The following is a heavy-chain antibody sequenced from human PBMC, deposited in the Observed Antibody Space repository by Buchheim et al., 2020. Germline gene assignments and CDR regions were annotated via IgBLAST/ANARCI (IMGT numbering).Heavy chain of an antibody. CDR3: ARDKTNKPIAAAVLNWFDP. D-gene: IGHD6-13*01. CDR1: GGTFSSYT. CDR2: IIPILGIA. Sequence: QVQLVQSGAEVKKPGSSVKVSCKASGGTFSSYTISWVRQAPGQGLEWMGRIIPILGIANYAQKFQGRVTITADKSTSTAYMELSSLRSEDTAVYYCARDKTNKPIAAAVLNWFDPWGQGTL. V-gene: IGHV1-69*08. J-gene: IGHJ5*02.